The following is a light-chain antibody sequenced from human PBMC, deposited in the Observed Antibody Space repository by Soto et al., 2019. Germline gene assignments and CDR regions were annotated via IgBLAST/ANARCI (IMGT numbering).Light chain of an antibody. J-gene: IGKJ4*01. CDR1: QSISSW. V-gene: IGKV1-5*03. CDR2: KAS. CDR3: QQYNSAPLT. Sequence: DIQMTQSPSTLSASVGDRVTITCRASQSISSWLAWYQQKPGKAPNLLIYKASSLESGVPSRFSGSGSGTEFTLTINILQPDDFATYYFQQYNSAPLTFGGGTKVEIK.